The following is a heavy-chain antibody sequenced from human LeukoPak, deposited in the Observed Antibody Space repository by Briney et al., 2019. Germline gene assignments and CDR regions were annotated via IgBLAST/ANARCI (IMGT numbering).Heavy chain of an antibody. CDR1: EFSVGSNY. V-gene: IGHV3-66*01. Sequence: GGSLRLSCAASEFSVGSNYMTWVRQAPGKGLEWVSLIYSGGSTYYADSVKGRFTISRDNSKNTLYLQMNSLRAEDTAVYYCAKGVPGTYYDSSGYPACDYWGQGTLVTVSS. D-gene: IGHD3-22*01. CDR2: IYSGGST. J-gene: IGHJ4*02. CDR3: AKGVPGTYYDSSGYPACDY.